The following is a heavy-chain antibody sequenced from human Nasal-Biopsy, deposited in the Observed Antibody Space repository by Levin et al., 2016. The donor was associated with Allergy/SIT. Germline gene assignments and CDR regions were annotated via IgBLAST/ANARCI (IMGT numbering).Heavy chain of an antibody. Sequence: ASVKVSCKTSGYTFISYGIAWVRQAPGQGLEWVGWISGYNDNTKSAEKFQDRVTITKDTSTSTASMELRSLRADDTAMYYCARAGLTIFGRGLDFWGQGTLVTVSS. CDR2: ISGYNDNT. CDR1: GYTFISYG. J-gene: IGHJ4*02. CDR3: ARAGLTIFGRGLDF. D-gene: IGHD3-3*01. V-gene: IGHV1-18*01.